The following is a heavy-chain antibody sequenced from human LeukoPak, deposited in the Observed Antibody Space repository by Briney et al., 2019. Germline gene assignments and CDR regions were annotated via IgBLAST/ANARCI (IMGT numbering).Heavy chain of an antibody. CDR3: AADYGGYRIDY. Sequence: GGSLRLSCAASGFTFSSYSMNWVRQAPGKGLEWVSSISSGSSYIYYADSVKGRFTISRDNAKNSLYLQMNSLRAEDTAVYYCAADYGGYRIDYWGQGTLVTVSS. CDR1: GFTFSSYS. J-gene: IGHJ4*02. D-gene: IGHD4-17*01. CDR2: ISSGSSYI. V-gene: IGHV3-21*01.